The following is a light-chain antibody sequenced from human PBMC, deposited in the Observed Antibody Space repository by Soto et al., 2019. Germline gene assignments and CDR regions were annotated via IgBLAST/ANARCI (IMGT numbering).Light chain of an antibody. V-gene: IGKV3-20*01. CDR1: QSVDKH. Sequence: EIVLTQSPATLSVSPGERATLSCRASQSVDKHLHWYQQKPGQAPRVLIYGASSRATGIPDRFSGSGSGADFTLTISRLEPEDFAVYYCQQYTTSPFTFGPGTKVDIK. CDR3: QQYTTSPFT. CDR2: GAS. J-gene: IGKJ3*01.